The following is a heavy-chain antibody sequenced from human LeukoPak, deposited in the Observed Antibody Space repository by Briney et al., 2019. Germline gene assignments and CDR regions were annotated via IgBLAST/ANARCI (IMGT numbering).Heavy chain of an antibody. CDR1: GFTFSSYG. CDR2: ISGCGGST. J-gene: IGHJ3*02. D-gene: IGHD3-22*01. Sequence: GGSLRLSCAASGFTFSSYGMSWVRQAPGKGLEWVSAISGCGGSTYYADSVKGRFTISRDNSKNTLYLQMNSLRAEDTAVYYCAKDRSYYDSSGYLPGAFDIWGQGTMVTVSS. CDR3: AKDRSYYDSSGYLPGAFDI. V-gene: IGHV3-23*01.